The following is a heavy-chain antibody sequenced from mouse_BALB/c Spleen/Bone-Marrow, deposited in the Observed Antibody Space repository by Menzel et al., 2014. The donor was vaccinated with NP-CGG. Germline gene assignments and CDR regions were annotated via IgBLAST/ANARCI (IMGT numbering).Heavy chain of an antibody. J-gene: IGHJ2*01. V-gene: IGHV5-6-3*01. D-gene: IGHD2-4*01. CDR1: GFTFSSYG. Sequence: EVQLQQSGGGLVQPGGSLKLSCAASGFTFSSYGMSWVRQTPDKRLELVATINSNGGGTYYPDSVKGRFTISRDNAKNTMYLQMSSLKSENTAMYYCARDYDYDYWGQGTTLTVSS. CDR3: ARDYDYDY. CDR2: INSNGGGT.